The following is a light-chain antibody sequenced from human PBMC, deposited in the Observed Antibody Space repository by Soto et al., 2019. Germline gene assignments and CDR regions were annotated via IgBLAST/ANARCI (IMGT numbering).Light chain of an antibody. V-gene: IGKV1-39*01. J-gene: IGKJ1*01. CDR1: QSISSY. Sequence: DIQMTQSPSSLSASVGDRVTITCRASQSISSYLNWYQQKPGKAPKLLIYAASSLQSGVPSRFSGSGSGTDFTLTISSLQPEDFATYYCQQSYSTPRTFDPWTTVDIK. CDR2: AAS. CDR3: QQSYSTPRT.